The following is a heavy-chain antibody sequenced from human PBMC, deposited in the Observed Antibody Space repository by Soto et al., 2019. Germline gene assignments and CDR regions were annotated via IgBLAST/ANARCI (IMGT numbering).Heavy chain of an antibody. D-gene: IGHD3-10*01. CDR2: INHSGST. CDR3: ARGRRPTMVRGVARFDY. J-gene: IGHJ4*02. Sequence: QVQLQQWGAGLLKPSETLSLTCAVYGGSFSGYYWSWIRQPPGKGLDWIGEINHSGSTNYNPSLKRRVTISVDTSKNQFSLKLSSVTAADTAVYYCARGRRPTMVRGVARFDYWGQGTLVTVSS. CDR1: GGSFSGYY. V-gene: IGHV4-34*01.